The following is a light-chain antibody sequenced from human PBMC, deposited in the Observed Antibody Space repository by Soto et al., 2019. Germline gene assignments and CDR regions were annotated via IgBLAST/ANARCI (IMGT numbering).Light chain of an antibody. CDR2: EVS. CDR1: SSDVGSYNR. J-gene: IGLJ1*01. Sequence: QSVLTQPPSVSGSPGQSVTISCTGTSSDVGSYNRVSWYQQSPGTAPKLMIYEVSNRPSGVFDRFSGSKSGNTASLTISGLQAEDEADYYCSLYTSSSTFVFGTGTKVTVL. CDR3: SLYTSSSTFV. V-gene: IGLV2-18*01.